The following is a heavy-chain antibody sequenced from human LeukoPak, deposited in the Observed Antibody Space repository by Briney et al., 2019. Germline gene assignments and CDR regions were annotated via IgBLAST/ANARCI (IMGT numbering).Heavy chain of an antibody. V-gene: IGHV5-51*01. J-gene: IGHJ5*02. CDR1: GYSINNYW. D-gene: IGHD2-15*01. Sequence: GESLKISCKGSGYSINNYWIGWVRQMPGKGLEWMGIIYPADSDIRYSPSFQGQVTISADKSISTAYLQWSSLKASDTAMYYCARQEYCSGGSCYTWFDPWGQGTLVTVSS. CDR2: IYPADSDI. CDR3: ARQEYCSGGSCYTWFDP.